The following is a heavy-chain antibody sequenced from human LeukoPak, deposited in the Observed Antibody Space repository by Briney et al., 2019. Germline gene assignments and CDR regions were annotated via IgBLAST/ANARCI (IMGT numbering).Heavy chain of an antibody. CDR3: ARDVRWLQFYAFDI. Sequence: SXXLSLTCAVYGGSFSGYYSSWIRQPPGKGLEWIGEINHSGSTNYNPSLKSRVTISVDTSKKKFSLKLSSVTAAGTALYYCARDVRWLQFYAFDIWGQGTMVTVSS. CDR2: INHSGST. D-gene: IGHD5-24*01. J-gene: IGHJ3*02. CDR1: GGSFSGYY. V-gene: IGHV4-34*01.